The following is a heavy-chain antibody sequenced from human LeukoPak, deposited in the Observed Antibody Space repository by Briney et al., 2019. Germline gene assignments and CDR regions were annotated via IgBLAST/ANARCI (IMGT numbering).Heavy chain of an antibody. CDR3: TRESGSMRWFDP. J-gene: IGHJ5*02. CDR1: GGSISGYC. V-gene: IGHV4-4*07. Sequence: SETLSLTCTVSGGSISGYCWSWIRQPAGKGLEWIGRMSTSGNSNYIPSLASRVTMSVDTSKNQFSLNLSSVTAAGTAVYYCTRESGSMRWFDPWGQGTLVTVSS. D-gene: IGHD6-25*01. CDR2: MSTSGNS.